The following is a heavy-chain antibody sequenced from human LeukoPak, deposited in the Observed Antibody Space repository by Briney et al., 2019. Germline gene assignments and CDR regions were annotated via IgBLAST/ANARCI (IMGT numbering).Heavy chain of an antibody. J-gene: IGHJ4*02. V-gene: IGHV3-7*01. CDR1: GFTFSSHW. CDR3: ARDRIGGEEY. D-gene: IGHD3-16*01. Sequence: GGSLRLSCAASGFTFSSHWMNWVRQAPGKGLEWVANIKEDGSEKDYVDSVKGRFTISRDNAKNSLYRQMDSLRAEDTAVYYCARDRIGGEEYWGQGTLVTVSS. CDR2: IKEDGSEK.